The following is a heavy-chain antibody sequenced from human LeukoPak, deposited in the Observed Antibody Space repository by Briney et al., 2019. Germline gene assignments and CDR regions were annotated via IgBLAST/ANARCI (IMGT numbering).Heavy chain of an antibody. V-gene: IGHV4-31*03. CDR3: ARGPAATLHFQH. Sequence: SQTLSLTCTVSSGSISSGSYYWSWIRQHPGKGLEWIGYIYHSGSTYYNPSLKSRVTMSVDTSRNQFSLRLSSVTAADTAMYYCARGPAATLHFQHWGQGTLVTVSS. CDR2: IYHSGST. D-gene: IGHD2-2*01. CDR1: SGSISSGSYY. J-gene: IGHJ1*01.